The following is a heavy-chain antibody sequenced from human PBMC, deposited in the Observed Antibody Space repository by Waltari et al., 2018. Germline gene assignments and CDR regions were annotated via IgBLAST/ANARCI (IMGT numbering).Heavy chain of an antibody. CDR1: GFTFSSYG. Sequence: QVQLVESGGGVVQHGRSLRLSCAASGFTFSSYGMNWVRQAPGKGLEWVAVIWYDGSNKYYAESVKGRFTISRDKSKNTLYLQMNSLRAEDTAMYYCAKDSGSGSFDYWGQGTLVTVSS. J-gene: IGHJ4*02. V-gene: IGHV3-30*18. D-gene: IGHD3-10*01. CDR2: IWYDGSNK. CDR3: AKDSGSGSFDY.